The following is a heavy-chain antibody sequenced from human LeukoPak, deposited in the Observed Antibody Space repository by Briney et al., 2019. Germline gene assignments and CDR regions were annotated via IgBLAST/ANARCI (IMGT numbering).Heavy chain of an antibody. CDR2: INHSGST. Sequence: SETLSLTCAVYGGSFSGYYWSWIRQPPGKGLEWIGEINHSGSTNYNPSLKSRVTISVDTSKNQFSLKLSFVTAADTAVYYCAREDAEQMDNSFDIWGQGTMVTVSS. CDR1: GGSFSGYY. V-gene: IGHV4-34*01. D-gene: IGHD5-24*01. CDR3: AREDAEQMDNSFDI. J-gene: IGHJ3*02.